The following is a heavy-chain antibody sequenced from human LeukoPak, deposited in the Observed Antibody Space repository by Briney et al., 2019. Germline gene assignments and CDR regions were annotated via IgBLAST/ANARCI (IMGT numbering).Heavy chain of an antibody. J-gene: IGHJ4*02. CDR2: INHSGST. CDR1: GGSFSGYY. CDR3: AIPSYYGSGSYSY. V-gene: IGHV4-34*01. Sequence: SETLSLTCAVYGGSFSGYYWSWIRQPPGKGLEWIGEINHSGSTNYNPSLKSRVTISVDTSKNQFSLKLSSVTAADTAVYYCAIPSYYGSGSYSYWGQGTLVTVSS. D-gene: IGHD3-10*01.